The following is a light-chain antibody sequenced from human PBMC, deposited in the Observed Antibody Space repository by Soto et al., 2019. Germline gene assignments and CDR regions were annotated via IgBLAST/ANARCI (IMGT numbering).Light chain of an antibody. CDR1: QGISNY. J-gene: IGKJ1*01. CDR2: AAS. V-gene: IGKV1-17*03. CDR3: QQYNSYCT. Sequence: DIQSTQYPSAMSASVKDRVTITCRASQGISNYLAWFQQKPGKVPKRLIYAASSLQSGVPSRFSGSGSGTEFTLTSSSLQPDDFATYYCQQYNSYCTFGQGTKVDIK.